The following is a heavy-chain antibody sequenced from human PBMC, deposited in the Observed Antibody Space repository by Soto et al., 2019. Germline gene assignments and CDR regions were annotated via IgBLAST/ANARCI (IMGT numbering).Heavy chain of an antibody. Sequence: QVLLVESGGGLVKAGGSLRLSCAASGFIFSDYYMSWVRQTPGKGLEWISYISTRSTYTNYADSVKGRFTISRDNNKNSLYLQMDSLRVEDTAVYYCARDLAWKRGKVGRYYYGMDVWGQGTTVTVSS. D-gene: IGHD1-1*01. J-gene: IGHJ6*02. CDR3: ARDLAWKRGKVGRYYYGMDV. CDR2: ISTRSTYT. CDR1: GFIFSDYY. V-gene: IGHV3-11*06.